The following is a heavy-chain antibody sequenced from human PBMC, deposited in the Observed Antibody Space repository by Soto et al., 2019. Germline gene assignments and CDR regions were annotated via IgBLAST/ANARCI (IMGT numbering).Heavy chain of an antibody. D-gene: IGHD1-26*01. J-gene: IGHJ4*02. V-gene: IGHV1-18*04. CDR3: ARLVAVGAPYYFDY. Sequence: ASVKVSCKASGYTFTSYGISWVRQAPGQGLEWMGWISAYNGNTDYAQKLQGRVTMTTDTSTSTAYMELRSLRSDDTAVYYCARLVAVGAPYYFDYWGQGTLVTVSS. CDR1: GYTFTSYG. CDR2: ISAYNGNT.